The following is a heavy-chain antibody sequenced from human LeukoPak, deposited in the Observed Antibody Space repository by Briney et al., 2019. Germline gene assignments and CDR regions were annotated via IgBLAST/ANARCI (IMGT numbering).Heavy chain of an antibody. CDR2: IYYSGST. CDR1: GGSISSYY. D-gene: IGHD6-19*01. CDR3: ARGGTIAVAGLDY. Sequence: PSETLSLTCTVSGGSISSYYWSWIRQPPGKGLEWIGYIYYSGSTNYNPSLKSRVTISVDTSKNQFSLKLSSVTAADTAVYYCARGGTIAVAGLDYWGQGTLVTVPS. V-gene: IGHV4-59*01. J-gene: IGHJ4*02.